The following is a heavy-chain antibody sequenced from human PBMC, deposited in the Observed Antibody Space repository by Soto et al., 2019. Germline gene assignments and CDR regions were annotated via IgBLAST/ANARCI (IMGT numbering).Heavy chain of an antibody. CDR3: ARESEDLSSNLDY. CDR2: ISSTTNYI. D-gene: IGHD6-6*01. CDR1: GFTFTRYS. V-gene: IGHV3-21*01. Sequence: GGSLRLSCAASGFTFTRYSMNWVRQAPGKGLEWVSSISSTTNYIYYADSMKGRFTVSRDNAKNSVYLEMNSMSAEDTAVYYCARESEDLSSNLDYWGQGTLVT. J-gene: IGHJ4*02.